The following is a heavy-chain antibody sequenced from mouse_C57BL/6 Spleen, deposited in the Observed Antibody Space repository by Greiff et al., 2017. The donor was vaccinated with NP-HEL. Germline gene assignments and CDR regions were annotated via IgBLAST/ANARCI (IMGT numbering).Heavy chain of an antibody. J-gene: IGHJ4*01. Sequence: KPGAELVRPGSSVKLSCKASGYTFTSYWMDWVKQRPGQGLEWIGNIYTSDSETHYNQKFKDKATLTVDKSSSTAYMQLSSLTSEDSAVYYCARSPPYAMDYWGQGTSVTVSS. V-gene: IGHV1-61*01. CDR1: GYTFTSYW. CDR2: IYTSDSET. CDR3: ARSPPYAMDY.